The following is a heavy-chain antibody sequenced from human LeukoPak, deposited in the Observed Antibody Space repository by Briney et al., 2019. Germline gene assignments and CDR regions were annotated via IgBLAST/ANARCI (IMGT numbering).Heavy chain of an antibody. CDR3: GTGTPDPEYYYYMDV. D-gene: IGHD1-1*01. CDR2: IKQDGSEK. CDR1: GFTFSSYW. Sequence: GGSLRLSCAASGFTFSSYWMSWVRQAPGKGLEWVANIKQDGSEKYYVDSVKGRFTISRDNAKNSLYLQMNSLRAEDTAVYYCGTGTPDPEYYYYMDVWGKGTTVTISS. J-gene: IGHJ6*03. V-gene: IGHV3-7*01.